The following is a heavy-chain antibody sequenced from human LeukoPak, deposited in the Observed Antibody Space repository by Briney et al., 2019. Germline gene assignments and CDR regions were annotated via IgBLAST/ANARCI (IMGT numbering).Heavy chain of an antibody. J-gene: IGHJ4*02. CDR1: GYTFTSFG. D-gene: IGHD4-17*01. V-gene: IGHV1-18*04. CDR2: ISAYNDNT. CDR3: ARDDLHGDLDFDY. Sequence: ASVKVSCKASGYTFTSFGISWVRQAPGQGLEWMGWISAYNDNTNYAQKLQGRVTMTTDTFTNTAYMVRRSLRSDDTAVYYCARDDLHGDLDFDYWGQGTLVTVSS.